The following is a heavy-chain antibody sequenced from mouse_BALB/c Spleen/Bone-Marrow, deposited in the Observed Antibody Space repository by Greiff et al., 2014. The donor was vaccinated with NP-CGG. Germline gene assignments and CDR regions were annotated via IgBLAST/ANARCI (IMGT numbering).Heavy chain of an antibody. J-gene: IGHJ4*01. V-gene: IGHV1S81*02. Sequence: QVQLQQSGAELVKPGASVKLSCKASGYTFTGNWMHWVKQRPGQGLEWIGKINPSNGRTNYKEKFKSMATLTVDKSSSAAYMQLSSLTSDDSAVFYCARLFYGSSYIVDFWGQGTSVTVSS. D-gene: IGHD1-1*01. CDR3: ARLFYGSSYIVDF. CDR1: GYTFTGNW. CDR2: INPSNGRT.